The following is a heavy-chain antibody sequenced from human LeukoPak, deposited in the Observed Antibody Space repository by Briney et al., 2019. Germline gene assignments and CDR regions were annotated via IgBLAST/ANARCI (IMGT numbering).Heavy chain of an antibody. CDR1: GYTFTNYG. J-gene: IGHJ6*02. V-gene: IGHV1-18*01. Sequence: ASVKVSCKTSGYTFTNYGISWVRQAPGLGLEWMGWISAYNGNTNYAQKLQGRVTMTTDTSISTAYMELSRLTSDDTGVYYCARGNWNTYNNYAMDVWGQGTTVTVSS. D-gene: IGHD1/OR15-1a*01. CDR2: ISAYNGNT. CDR3: ARGNWNTYNNYAMDV.